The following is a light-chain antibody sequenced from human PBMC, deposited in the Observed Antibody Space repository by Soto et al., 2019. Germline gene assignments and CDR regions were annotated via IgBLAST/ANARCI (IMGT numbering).Light chain of an antibody. Sequence: EIVLTQSPGTLSLSPGERATLSCRASHSVSSSYLAWYQQKPGQAPRLLIYGASSRATGIPDRFSGSGSGTDFTLTISRLEPEDFAVYYCQQYGSSPPITFRQGTRLEI. CDR2: GAS. CDR1: HSVSSSY. CDR3: QQYGSSPPIT. J-gene: IGKJ5*01. V-gene: IGKV3-20*01.